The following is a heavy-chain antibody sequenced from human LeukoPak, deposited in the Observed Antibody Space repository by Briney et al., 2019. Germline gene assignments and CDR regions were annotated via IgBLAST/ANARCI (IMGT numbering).Heavy chain of an antibody. Sequence: SETLSLTCAVYGGSFSGYYWSWIRQPPGKGLEWIGEINHSGSTDYNPSLKSRVTISVDTSKNQFSLKLSSVTAADTAVYYCAREVATIQPWGQGTLVTVSS. D-gene: IGHD5-24*01. CDR3: AREVATIQP. CDR2: INHSGST. CDR1: GGSFSGYY. J-gene: IGHJ5*02. V-gene: IGHV4-34*01.